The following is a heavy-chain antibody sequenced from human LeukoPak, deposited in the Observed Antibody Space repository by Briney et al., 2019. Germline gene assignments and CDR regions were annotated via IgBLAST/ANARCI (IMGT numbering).Heavy chain of an antibody. V-gene: IGHV4-39*07. CDR1: GGSISSSSYY. J-gene: IGHJ4*02. CDR3: ARAIGTMVRGVMGLDY. CDR2: IYHSGST. D-gene: IGHD3-10*01. Sequence: SETLSLTCTVSGGSISSSSYYWGWIRQPPGKGLEWIGSIYHSGSTYYNPSLKSRVTISVDTSKNQFSLKLSSVTAADTAVYYCARAIGTMVRGVMGLDYWGQGTLVTVSS.